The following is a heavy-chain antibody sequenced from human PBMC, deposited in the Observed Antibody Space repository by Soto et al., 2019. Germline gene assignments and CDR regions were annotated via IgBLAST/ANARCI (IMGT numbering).Heavy chain of an antibody. CDR3: ARDLYCSSTSCYAGIFYYYYGMDV. CDR2: IWYDGSNK. D-gene: IGHD2-2*01. V-gene: IGHV3-33*01. Sequence: PGGSLRLSCAASGFTFSSYGMHWVRQAPGKGLEWVAVIWYDGSNKYYADSVKGRFTISRDNSKNTLYLQMNSLRAEDTAVYYCARDLYCSSTSCYAGIFYYYYGMDVWGQGTTVTVSS. CDR1: GFTFSSYG. J-gene: IGHJ6*02.